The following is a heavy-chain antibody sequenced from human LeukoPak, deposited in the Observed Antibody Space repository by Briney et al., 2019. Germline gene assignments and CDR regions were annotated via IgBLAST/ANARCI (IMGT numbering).Heavy chain of an antibody. CDR3: ARGRFLDAFDI. D-gene: IGHD3-3*01. V-gene: IGHV4-59*01. J-gene: IGHJ3*02. CDR1: GGTISSYY. Sequence: PAETLSLTCTASGGTISSYYRSWIRQPPGKGLEWIGYIYYSGSTKYKPSLKSRATISVDTSKNQFSLKLSFVTAADTAVYYCARGRFLDAFDIWGQGTMVTVSS. CDR2: IYYSGST.